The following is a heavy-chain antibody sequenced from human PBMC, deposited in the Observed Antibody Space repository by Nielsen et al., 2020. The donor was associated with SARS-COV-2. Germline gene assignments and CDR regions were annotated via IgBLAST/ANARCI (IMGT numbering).Heavy chain of an antibody. Sequence: GGSLRLSCAASGFTFDDYGMSWVRQAPGKGLEWVSGINWNGGSTGYADSVKGRFTISRDNAKNSLYLQMNSLRAEDTAVYYCARDLTYYYGSGDPDYWGQGTLVTASS. CDR1: GFTFDDYG. D-gene: IGHD3-10*01. CDR2: INWNGGST. CDR3: ARDLTYYYGSGDPDY. V-gene: IGHV3-20*04. J-gene: IGHJ4*02.